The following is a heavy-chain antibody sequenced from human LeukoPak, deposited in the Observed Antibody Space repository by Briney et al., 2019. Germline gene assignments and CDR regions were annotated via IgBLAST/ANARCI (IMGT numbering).Heavy chain of an antibody. D-gene: IGHD6-19*01. CDR3: ASGGGTIAVAGNDY. CDR2: IIPIFGTA. CDR1: GGTFSSYA. V-gene: IGHV1-69*05. Sequence: ASVKVSCXASGGTFSSYAISWVRQAPGQGLEWMGRIIPIFGTANYAQKFQGRVTITTDESTSTAYMELSSLRSEDTAVYYCASGGGTIAVAGNDYWGQGPWSPSPQ. J-gene: IGHJ4*02.